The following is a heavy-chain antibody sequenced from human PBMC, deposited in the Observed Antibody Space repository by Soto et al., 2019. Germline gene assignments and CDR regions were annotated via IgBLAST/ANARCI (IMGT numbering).Heavy chain of an antibody. CDR2: IYHSGST. CDR1: GGSISSGGYS. V-gene: IGHV4-30-2*01. CDR3: ARGSNYCDSSGYCHY. J-gene: IGHJ4*02. Sequence: SETLSLTCAVSGGSISSGGYSWSWIRQPPGKGLEWIGYIYHSGSTYYNPSLKSRVTISVDRSKNQFSLKLSSVTAADTAVYYCARGSNYCDSSGYCHYWGQGTLVTVSS. D-gene: IGHD3-22*01.